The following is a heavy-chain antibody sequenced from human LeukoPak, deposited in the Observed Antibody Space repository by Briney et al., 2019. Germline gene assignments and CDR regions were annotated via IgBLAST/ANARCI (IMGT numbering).Heavy chain of an antibody. V-gene: IGHV1-46*01. D-gene: IGHD4-17*01. CDR1: GYTFTSYY. J-gene: IGHJ4*02. CDR3: ARRGRGLGFDY. CDR2: INPSGGST. Sequence: ASVNVSCKASGYTFTSYYLHWVRQAPGEGLEWMGIINPSGGSTSYAQKFQGRVTMTRDTSTSTVYMELSSLRSDDTAVYYCARRGRGLGFDYWGQGTLVTVSS.